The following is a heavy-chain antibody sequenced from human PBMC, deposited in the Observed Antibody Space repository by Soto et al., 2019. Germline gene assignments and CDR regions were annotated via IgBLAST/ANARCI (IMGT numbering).Heavy chain of an antibody. Sequence: PSETLSLTCTVSGGSISSGGYYWSWIRQHPGKGLEWIGYIYYSGSTYYNPSLKSRVTISVDTSKNQFSLKLSSVTAADTAVYYCATSLGYYDSSGYYSMVDWFDPWGQGTLVTVSS. CDR2: IYYSGST. J-gene: IGHJ5*02. CDR1: GGSISSGGYY. V-gene: IGHV4-31*03. D-gene: IGHD3-22*01. CDR3: ATSLGYYDSSGYYSMVDWFDP.